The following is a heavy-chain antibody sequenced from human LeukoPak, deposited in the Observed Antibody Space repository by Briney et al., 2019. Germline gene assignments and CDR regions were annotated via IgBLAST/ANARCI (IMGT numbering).Heavy chain of an antibody. CDR3: ARDDIFVDY. V-gene: IGHV1-18*04. Sequence: GASVKVSCKASGYTFTGYYMHWVRQAPGQGLEWMGWISAYNGNTNYAQKLQGRVTMTTDTSTSTAYMELRSLRSDDTAVYYCARDDIFVDYWGQGTLVTVSS. J-gene: IGHJ4*02. CDR1: GYTFTGYY. CDR2: ISAYNGNT. D-gene: IGHD3-3*02.